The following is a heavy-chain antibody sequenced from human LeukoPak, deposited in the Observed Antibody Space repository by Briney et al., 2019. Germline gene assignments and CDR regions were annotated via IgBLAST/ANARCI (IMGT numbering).Heavy chain of an antibody. CDR2: ISSSSSYI. V-gene: IGHV3-21*01. CDR3: ARADDSSGWYGDY. Sequence: ETLSLTCTISGGSISPYYWSWVRQAPGEGLAWASSISSSSSYIYYADSVKGRFTISRDNAKNSLYLQMNSLRAEDTAVYYCARADDSSGWYGDYWGQGTLVTVSS. J-gene: IGHJ4*02. D-gene: IGHD6-19*01. CDR1: GGSISPYY.